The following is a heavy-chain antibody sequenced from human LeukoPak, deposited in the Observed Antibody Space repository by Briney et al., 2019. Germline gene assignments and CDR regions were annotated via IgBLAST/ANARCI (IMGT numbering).Heavy chain of an antibody. Sequence: PSETLSLTCSVSGGSITTSGYYWGWLRQPPGKGLEWIASMYYSGITYYNPSLKSRVTTSVDTSKNHFSLRLSSVTAADTAVYYCARHWKYCNVGDCHDNWFDPWGQGTLLTVSS. CDR3: ARHWKYCNVGDCHDNWFDP. CDR2: MYYSGIT. J-gene: IGHJ5*02. D-gene: IGHD2-8*02. CDR1: GGSITTSGYY. V-gene: IGHV4-39*01.